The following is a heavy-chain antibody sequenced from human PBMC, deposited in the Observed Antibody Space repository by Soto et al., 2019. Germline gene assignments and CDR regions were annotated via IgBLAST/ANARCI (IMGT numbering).Heavy chain of an antibody. J-gene: IGHJ3*02. D-gene: IGHD3-22*01. V-gene: IGHV3-30*18. CDR1: GFTFSSHG. Sequence: QVQLVESGGGVVQPGRSLRLSCAASGFTFSSHGMHWVRQAPGKGLEWVSVISYHGNNKYYADSVKGRFTISRDNSKNTLYLQMNSLRAEDTAVYYCAKGENYYDSSGYYPHGALDIWGQGTMVTVSS. CDR3: AKGENYYDSSGYYPHGALDI. CDR2: ISYHGNNK.